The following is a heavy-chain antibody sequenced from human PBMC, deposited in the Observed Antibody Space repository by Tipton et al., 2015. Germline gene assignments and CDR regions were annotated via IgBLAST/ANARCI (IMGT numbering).Heavy chain of an antibody. CDR1: GGSFSGYY. D-gene: IGHD6-6*01. V-gene: IGHV4-34*01. CDR3: ARGGIAARLLT. J-gene: IGHJ5*02. Sequence: KPSETLSLTCAVSGGSFSGYYWSWVRQPPGKGLEWMGEVDHSGSTSYNPSLKSRVTISVDTSKNQFSLKLSSVTAADTAVYYCARGGIAARLLTWGQGTLVTVSS. CDR2: VDHSGST.